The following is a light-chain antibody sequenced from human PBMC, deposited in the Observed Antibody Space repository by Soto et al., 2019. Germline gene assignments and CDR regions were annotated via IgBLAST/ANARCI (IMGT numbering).Light chain of an antibody. Sequence: EIVLTQSPGTLSLSPGEGATLSCRASQSVRASYLAWYQQSPGQPPRLLIYDASTRAPGIPDRVSGRGCGTDFTLTIGRLEPEDFAVYYCQQYGTSPTFGQGTKVEIK. CDR2: DAS. CDR1: QSVRASY. J-gene: IGKJ1*01. V-gene: IGKV3-20*01. CDR3: QQYGTSPT.